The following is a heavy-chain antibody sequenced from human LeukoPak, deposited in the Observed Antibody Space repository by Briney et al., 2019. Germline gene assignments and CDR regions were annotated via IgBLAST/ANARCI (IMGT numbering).Heavy chain of an antibody. J-gene: IGHJ4*02. CDR2: INPNSGGT. V-gene: IGHV1-2*02. CDR1: GYTFTGYY. CDR3: ARTLGYSSGWYGAPFDY. D-gene: IGHD6-19*01. Sequence: ASVKVSCKASGYTFTGYYMHWVRRAPGQGLEWMGWINPNSGGTNYAQKFQGRVTMTRDTSISTAYMELSRLRSDDTAVYYCARTLGYSSGWYGAPFDYWGQGTLVTVSS.